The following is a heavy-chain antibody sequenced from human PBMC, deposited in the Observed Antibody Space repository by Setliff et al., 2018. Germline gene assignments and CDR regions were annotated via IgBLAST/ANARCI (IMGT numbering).Heavy chain of an antibody. CDR2: ITPSSGNT. V-gene: IGHV1-8*01. CDR3: AREGVGPLDDGWDF. Sequence: ASVKVSCKASGYTFSRSDVNWVRQAPGQRLEWMGYITPSSGNTGYAPNFQGRVSLTRDASTTTAYMELRGLRSEDAAVYYCAREGVGPLDDGWDFWGQGTKVTVSS. CDR1: GYTFSRSD. J-gene: IGHJ3*01. D-gene: IGHD1-26*01.